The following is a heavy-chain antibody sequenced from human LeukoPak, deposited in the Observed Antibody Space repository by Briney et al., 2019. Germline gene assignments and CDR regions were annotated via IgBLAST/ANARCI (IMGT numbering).Heavy chain of an antibody. V-gene: IGHV4-59*01. D-gene: IGHD3-10*01. CDR3: ARVFDSGSQAYFYYMDV. CDR2: IYSSGST. Sequence: PSETLSLTCNVSGGSIRGDYGSWIRQPPGKGREWMGYIYSSGSTNYNPSLKSRVTMSVDTSKNQFSLKVSSVTAADTAVYYCARVFDSGSQAYFYYMDVWGKGTTVTIFS. J-gene: IGHJ6*03. CDR1: GGSIRGDY.